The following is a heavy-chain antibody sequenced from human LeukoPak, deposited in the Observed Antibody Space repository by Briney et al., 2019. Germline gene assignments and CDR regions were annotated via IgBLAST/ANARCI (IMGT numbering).Heavy chain of an antibody. CDR2: ISSSCSTI. J-gene: IGHJ4*02. V-gene: IGHV3-48*03. CDR3: ARDLHDGSGSYYTGGY. Sequence: GGSLRLSCAASGFTFSSYEMNWVRQAPGKGLEWDSYISSSCSTIYYTNYVKGRSTIPRDNAKNSLYLQMNSLRAEDTAVYYCARDLHDGSGSYYTGGYWGQRALVTVSS. CDR1: GFTFSSYE. D-gene: IGHD3-10*01.